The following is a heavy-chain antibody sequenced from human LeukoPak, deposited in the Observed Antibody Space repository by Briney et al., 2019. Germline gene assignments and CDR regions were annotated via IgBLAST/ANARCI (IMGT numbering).Heavy chain of an antibody. V-gene: IGHV4-59*08. CDR1: GGSISSYY. CDR3: ARVSRDDFWSGPNPYYYYYMDV. CDR2: IYYSGST. D-gene: IGHD3-3*01. Sequence: SETLSLTCTVSGGSISSYYWSWIRQPPGKGLEWIGYIYYSGSTNYNPSLKSRVTISVDTSKNQFSLKLSSVTAADTAVYYCARVSRDDFWSGPNPYYYYYMDVWGTGTTVTVSS. J-gene: IGHJ6*03.